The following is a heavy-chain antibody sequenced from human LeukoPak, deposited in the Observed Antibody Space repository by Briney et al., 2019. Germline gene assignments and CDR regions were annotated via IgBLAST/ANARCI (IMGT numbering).Heavy chain of an antibody. Sequence: PGGSLRLSCAASGFSFSTYAMNWVRQAPGRELEWLSYISSSSDTIYYADSVRGRFTISRDNAKNSLYLQMNSLRTEDTALYFCARSNRYNWFDPWGQGTLVTVSS. V-gene: IGHV3-48*01. J-gene: IGHJ5*02. CDR1: GFSFSTYA. CDR2: ISSSSDTI. CDR3: ARSNRYNWFDP. D-gene: IGHD1-14*01.